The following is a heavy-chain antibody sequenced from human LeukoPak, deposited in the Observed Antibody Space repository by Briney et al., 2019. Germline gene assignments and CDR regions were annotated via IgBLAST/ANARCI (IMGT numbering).Heavy chain of an antibody. J-gene: IGHJ4*02. V-gene: IGHV1-2*02. Sequence: ASVKVSCKASGYTFNDYFIYWVRQAPGQGLDWMGYINPYNGVTKFAQKFQGRVTITRDTSTNTAYMELTSLRSDDTAIYYCAKQTNWGHQVPDVWGQGALVTVSS. CDR2: INPYNGVT. CDR1: GYTFNDYF. CDR3: AKQTNWGHQVPDV. D-gene: IGHD7-27*01.